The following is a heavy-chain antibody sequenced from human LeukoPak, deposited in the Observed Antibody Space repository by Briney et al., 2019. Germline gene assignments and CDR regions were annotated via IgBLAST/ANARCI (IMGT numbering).Heavy chain of an antibody. D-gene: IGHD2-2*01. J-gene: IGHJ6*02. CDR3: AIEKDIVVVMDV. CDR2: ISSSSSYI. CDR1: GFTFSSYS. Sequence: GGSLRLSCAASGFTFSSYSMNWVRQAPGKGLEWVSSISSSSSYIYYADSVKGRFTISRDNAKNSLYLQMNSLRAEDTAVYYCAIEKDIVVVMDVWGQGTTVTVSS. V-gene: IGHV3-21*01.